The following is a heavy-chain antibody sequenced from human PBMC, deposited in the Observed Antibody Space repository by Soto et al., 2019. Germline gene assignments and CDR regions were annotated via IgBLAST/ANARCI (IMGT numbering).Heavy chain of an antibody. V-gene: IGHV4-4*02. D-gene: IGHD3-3*02. J-gene: IGHJ4*02. CDR2: IYYSGST. CDR3: ARRCCDSIFGSLDY. CDR1: GGAISSGDW. Sequence: QVQLQESGPGLVKPSGTLSLTCAVSGGAISSGDWCWSWVRQSPGKGLEWIGEIYYSGSTTYKPSLKSRVTISADKSETQVSLRLSSVTAPDTAVYYCARRCCDSIFGSLDYWGQGTLVTVSS.